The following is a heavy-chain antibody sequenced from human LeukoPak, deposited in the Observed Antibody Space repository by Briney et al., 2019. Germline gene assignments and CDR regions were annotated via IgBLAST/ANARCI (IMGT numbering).Heavy chain of an antibody. J-gene: IGHJ4*02. D-gene: IGHD1-26*01. V-gene: IGHV4-39*01. Sequence: SETLSLTCTVSGGSISSSSYYWGWIRQPPGKGLEWIGSIYYSGSTYYNPSLKSRVTISVDTSKNQFSLKLSSVTAADTAVYYCARLGGGWEFDYWGQGTLVTVSS. CDR1: GGSISSSSYY. CDR3: ARLGGGWEFDY. CDR2: IYYSGST.